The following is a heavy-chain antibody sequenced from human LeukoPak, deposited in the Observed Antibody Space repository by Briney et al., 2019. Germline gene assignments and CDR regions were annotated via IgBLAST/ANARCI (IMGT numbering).Heavy chain of an antibody. V-gene: IGHV4-59*01. D-gene: IGHD1-26*01. Sequence: SETLSLTCTVSGGSISSYYWSWIRQPPGKGLEWIGYISYSGTTNYNPSLKSRVTISRDTSKNHFSLRLSSVTAADTALYYCARDWESLSGSYYVFDVWGQGTMVTVSS. CDR3: ARDWESLSGSYYVFDV. CDR1: GGSISSYY. CDR2: ISYSGTT. J-gene: IGHJ3*01.